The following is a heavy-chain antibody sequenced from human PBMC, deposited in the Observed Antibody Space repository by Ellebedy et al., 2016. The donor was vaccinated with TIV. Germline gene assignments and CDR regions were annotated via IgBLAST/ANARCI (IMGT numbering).Heavy chain of an antibody. V-gene: IGHV1-18*04. D-gene: IGHD2-2*01. J-gene: IGHJ5*02. Sequence: AASVKVSCKASGYTFTSYGISWVRQAPGQGLEWMGWISAYNGNTNYAQKLQGRVTMTTDTSTSTAYMELRSLGSDDTAVYYCARYCNSTTCSNWFDPWGQGTLVTVSS. CDR3: ARYCNSTTCSNWFDP. CDR1: GYTFTSYG. CDR2: ISAYNGNT.